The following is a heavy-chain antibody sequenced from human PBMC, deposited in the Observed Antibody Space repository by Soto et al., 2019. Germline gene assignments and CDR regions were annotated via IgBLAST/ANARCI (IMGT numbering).Heavy chain of an antibody. J-gene: IGHJ6*02. Sequence: QMQLVQSGPEVKKPGTSVKVSCKASGFTFTSSAVQWVRQARGQRLEWIGWIVVGSGNTNYAQKFQERVTITREMSTSTAYMELSSLRSEDTAVYYCAAVGYCSGGSCYEASYYYYYGMDVWGQGTTVTVSS. CDR2: IVVGSGNT. D-gene: IGHD2-15*01. CDR3: AAVGYCSGGSCYEASYYYYYGMDV. V-gene: IGHV1-58*01. CDR1: GFTFTSSA.